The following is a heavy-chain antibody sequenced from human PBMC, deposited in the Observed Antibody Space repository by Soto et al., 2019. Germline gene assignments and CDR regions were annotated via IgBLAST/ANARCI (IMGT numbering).Heavy chain of an antibody. Sequence: EVQLVESGGGLVQPGGSLRLSCAASGFPVSRNYMTWVRQAPGKGLEWVSVIYSGDNTYYADSVKGRFTISRDNSKNTLYLQMNSVRAEDTGVYDYASVLGPMMVDYWGQGTLVTVSS. D-gene: IGHD3-22*01. J-gene: IGHJ4*02. CDR2: IYSGDNT. CDR3: ASVLGPMMVDY. V-gene: IGHV3-66*01. CDR1: GFPVSRNY.